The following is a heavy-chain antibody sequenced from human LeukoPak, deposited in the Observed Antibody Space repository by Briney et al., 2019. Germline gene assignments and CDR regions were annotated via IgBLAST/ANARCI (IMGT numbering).Heavy chain of an antibody. Sequence: SQTLSLTCAISGDSVSSNSAAWNRIRQSPSRGLEWLGRTYYRSKWYSDYAVSVTSRITINPDTSKNQFSLQVISVTPEDTAVYYCARDSYDSSGYGAGFDYWGQGTLVTVSS. D-gene: IGHD3-22*01. V-gene: IGHV6-1*01. CDR3: ARDSYDSSGYGAGFDY. J-gene: IGHJ4*02. CDR2: TYYRSKWYS. CDR1: GDSVSSNSAA.